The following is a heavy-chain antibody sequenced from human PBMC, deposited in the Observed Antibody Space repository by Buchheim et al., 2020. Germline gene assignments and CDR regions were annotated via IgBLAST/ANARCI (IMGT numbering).Heavy chain of an antibody. D-gene: IGHD1-7*01. J-gene: IGHJ6*02. CDR1: GGTFSSYA. CDR2: IIPILGIA. Sequence: QVQLVQSGAEVKKPGSSVKVSCKASGGTFSSYAISWVRQAPGQGLEWMGRIIPILGIANYAQKFQGSVTITADQSTSTAYMELSRLRSEDTAVYYCARGDWNYVLYYYYYGMDVWGQGTT. CDR3: ARGDWNYVLYYYYYGMDV. V-gene: IGHV1-69*04.